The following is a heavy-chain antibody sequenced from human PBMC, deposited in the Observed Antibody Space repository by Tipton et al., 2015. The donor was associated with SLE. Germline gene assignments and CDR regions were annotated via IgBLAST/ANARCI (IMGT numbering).Heavy chain of an antibody. CDR2: ISYDGSNK. Sequence: SLRLSCAASGFTFSNYAMHWVRQAPGKGLEWVAVISYDGSNKYYPDSVKGRFTISRENSKNTLYMQMNSLIPEDTAIYYCAKGRIGWSSMDGWGQGTTVNVSS. D-gene: IGHD6-19*01. CDR1: GFTFSNYA. V-gene: IGHV3-30*04. J-gene: IGHJ6*02. CDR3: AKGRIGWSSMDG.